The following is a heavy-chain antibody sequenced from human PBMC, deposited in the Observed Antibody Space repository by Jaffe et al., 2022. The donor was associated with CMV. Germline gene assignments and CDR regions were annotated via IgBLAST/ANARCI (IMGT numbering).Heavy chain of an antibody. CDR2: IKQDGSEK. D-gene: IGHD6-13*01. CDR1: GFIFSSYW. CDR3: VRELRQHLVLEY. V-gene: IGHV3-7*01. Sequence: EVQLVESGGGLVQPGGSLRLSCAASGFIFSSYWMSWVRQAPGKGLEWVANIKQDGSEKYFVDSVKGRFTISRDNAKNSLFLQMNSLRAEDTAVYYCVRELRQHLVLEYWGQGTLVTVSS. J-gene: IGHJ4*02.